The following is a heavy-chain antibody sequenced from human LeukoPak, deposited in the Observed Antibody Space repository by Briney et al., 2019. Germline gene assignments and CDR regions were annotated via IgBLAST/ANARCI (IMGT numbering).Heavy chain of an antibody. Sequence: GGSLRLSCAASGLTFSSYSVDWVRQAPGKGLERVSSITSSSSHIHYADSVKGRFTISRDNAKNSLYLQMNSLRAEDTAVYYCARVKTGATVTTFHYYCLDVWGVGTTVTVSS. CDR1: GLTFSSYS. J-gene: IGHJ6*03. CDR3: ARVKTGATVTTFHYYCLDV. CDR2: ITSSSSHI. V-gene: IGHV3-21*01. D-gene: IGHD4-11*01.